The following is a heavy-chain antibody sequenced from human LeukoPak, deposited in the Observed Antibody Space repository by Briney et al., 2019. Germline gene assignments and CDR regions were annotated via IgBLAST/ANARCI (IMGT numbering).Heavy chain of an antibody. V-gene: IGHV1-2*02. J-gene: IGHJ6*03. CDR1: EYTFTDYY. Sequence: GASVKVSCKASEYTFTDYYIHWVRQAPGQGLEWMGWINPNSGGTNYAQKFQGRVTLTRDTTISAAYMELSRLRSDDTAVYYCARVMEWSHYYMDVWGKGTTVTVSS. D-gene: IGHD3-3*01. CDR2: INPNSGGT. CDR3: ARVMEWSHYYMDV.